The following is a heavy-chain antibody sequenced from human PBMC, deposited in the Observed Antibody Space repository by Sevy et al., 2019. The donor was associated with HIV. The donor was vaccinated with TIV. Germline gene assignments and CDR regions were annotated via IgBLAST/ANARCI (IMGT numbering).Heavy chain of an antibody. CDR1: GFTFSNYA. CDR3: ARKYDSCGYFDY. V-gene: IGHV3-23*01. J-gene: IGHJ4*02. CDR2: ISGRGGSGDKT. D-gene: IGHD3-22*01. Sequence: GGSLRLSCAASGFTFSNYAMNWVRQAPGKGLEWVSGISGRGGSGDKTNYADTVKGRFTDSRDDSKNSLYLQLNSLRAEDTAIYYCARKYDSCGYFDYWGQRTLVTVSS.